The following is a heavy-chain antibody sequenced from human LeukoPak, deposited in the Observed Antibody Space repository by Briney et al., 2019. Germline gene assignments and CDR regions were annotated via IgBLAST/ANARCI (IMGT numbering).Heavy chain of an antibody. J-gene: IGHJ5*02. CDR1: GGSISSYY. CDR2: IYPSGST. D-gene: IGHD1-26*01. CDR3: AREGGSFDCFEP. Sequence: SETLSLTCTVSGGSISSYYRSWIRQPAGKGLEWIGRIYPSGSTDYNPSLKSRVTMSVDTSKNQFSLKLSSVTAADTAVYYCAREGGSFDCFEPSGHGTLVTVSS. V-gene: IGHV4-4*07.